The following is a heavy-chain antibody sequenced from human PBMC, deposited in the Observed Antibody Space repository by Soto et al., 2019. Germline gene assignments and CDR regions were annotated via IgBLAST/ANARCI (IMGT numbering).Heavy chain of an antibody. CDR1: GFIFSTYS. J-gene: IGHJ6*02. CDR2: ISGSSSIT. D-gene: IGHD2-2*01. Sequence: PGGSLRLSCAASGFIFSTYSMNWVRQAPGEGLEWVSYISGSSSITYYADSVKGRFTVSRDNAKNSLYLQMNSLRDEDTAVYYCAAEGGFCSGTSCYDGGRYYYYGMDVWGQGTTVTVSS. V-gene: IGHV3-48*02. CDR3: AAEGGFCSGTSCYDGGRYYYYGMDV.